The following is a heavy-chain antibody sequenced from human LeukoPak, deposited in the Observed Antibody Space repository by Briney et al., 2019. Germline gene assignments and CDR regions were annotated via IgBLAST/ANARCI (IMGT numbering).Heavy chain of an antibody. V-gene: IGHV1-2*02. CDR3: ARDRSRSPPDY. D-gene: IGHD1-26*01. J-gene: IGHJ4*02. Sequence: ASVKVPCKASGYTFTGDYMHWVRQAPGHGLEWMGWINPNNGDTNYAQKFQGRVTMTRDTSINTAYMELSRLTSDDTAMYYCARDRSRSPPDYWGQGTLVTVSS. CDR2: INPNNGDT. CDR1: GYTFTGDY.